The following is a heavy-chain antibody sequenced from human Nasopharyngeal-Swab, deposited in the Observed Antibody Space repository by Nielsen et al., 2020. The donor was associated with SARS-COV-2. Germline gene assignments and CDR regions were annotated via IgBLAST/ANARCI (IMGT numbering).Heavy chain of an antibody. V-gene: IGHV1-2*06. J-gene: IGHJ4*02. CDR1: GYTFTDYY. CDR2: INPNSGGT. D-gene: IGHD6-13*01. CDR3: AASSSSWYLTFDY. Sequence: ASVKVSCKASGYTFTDYYMHWVRQAPGQGLECMGRINPNSGGTNYAQKFQGRVTTTRDTSISTAYMELTRLRSDDTAVYYCAASSSSWYLTFDYWGQGTLVTVSS.